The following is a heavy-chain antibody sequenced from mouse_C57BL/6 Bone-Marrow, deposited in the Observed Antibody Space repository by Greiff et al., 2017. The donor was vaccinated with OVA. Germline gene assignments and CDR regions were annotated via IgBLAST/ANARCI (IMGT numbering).Heavy chain of an antibody. V-gene: IGHV5-6*02. Sequence: DVMLVESGGDLVKPGGSLKLSCAASGFTFSSYGMSWVRQTPDKRLEWVATISSGGSYPYYPDSVKGRFTISRDNAKNTLYLQMSRLKSEDTAMYYCARHPLITTVVATDYWGKGTTLTVSS. CDR3: ARHPLITTVVATDY. J-gene: IGHJ2*01. CDR1: GFTFSSYG. CDR2: ISSGGSYP. D-gene: IGHD1-1*01.